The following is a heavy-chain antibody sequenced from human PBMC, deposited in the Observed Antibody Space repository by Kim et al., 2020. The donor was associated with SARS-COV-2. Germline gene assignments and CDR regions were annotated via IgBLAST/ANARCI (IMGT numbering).Heavy chain of an antibody. D-gene: IGHD3-10*01. CDR3: AINYYGSGSYYFNDY. J-gene: IGHJ4*02. V-gene: IGHV3-23*01. Sequence: DSVQGRFTISRDNSKNTLYLQMNSLGAEDTAVYYCAINYYGSGSYYFNDYWGQGTLVTVSS.